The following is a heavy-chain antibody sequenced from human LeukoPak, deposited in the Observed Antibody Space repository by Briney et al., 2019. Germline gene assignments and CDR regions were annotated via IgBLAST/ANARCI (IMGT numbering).Heavy chain of an antibody. Sequence: SETLSLTCTVSGGSISSYYWSWIRQPAGKGLEWIGRIYTSGSTNYNPSLKSRVTISVDTSKNQFSLKLSSVTAADTAVYYCARHVDAIVVVVAATRGYFDYWGQGTLVTVSS. CDR1: GGSISSYY. V-gene: IGHV4-4*07. J-gene: IGHJ4*02. CDR3: ARHVDAIVVVVAATRGYFDY. CDR2: IYTSGST. D-gene: IGHD2-15*01.